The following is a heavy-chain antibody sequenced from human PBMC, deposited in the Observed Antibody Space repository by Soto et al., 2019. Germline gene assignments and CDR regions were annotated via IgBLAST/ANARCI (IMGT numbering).Heavy chain of an antibody. J-gene: IGHJ4*02. V-gene: IGHV4-39*02. Sequence: DTLSLTCSVSGGSINTNNYSWGWIRQSPGLGLQWIGSIYYNGHANYNPSLKGRVTVSQDMSKNHFFLRLTSMTAADTAIYYCVTFMVPASRHMDFDYWGQEALVTVSS. D-gene: IGHD2-21*02. CDR1: GGSINTNNYS. CDR2: IYYNGHA. CDR3: VTFMVPASRHMDFDY.